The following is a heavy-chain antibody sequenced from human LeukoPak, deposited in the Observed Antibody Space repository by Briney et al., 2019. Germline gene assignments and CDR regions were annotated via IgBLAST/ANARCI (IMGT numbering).Heavy chain of an antibody. D-gene: IGHD6-13*01. CDR2: IYYSGST. CDR3: ARAGQQLVHDY. V-gene: IGHV4-31*03. CDR1: GGSISSGGYY. Sequence: SQTLSLTCTVSGGSISSGGYYWSWIRQHPGQGLEWIGYIYYSGSTYYNPSLKSRVTISVDTSKSQFSLKLSSVTAADTAVYYCARAGQQLVHDYWGQGTLVTVSS. J-gene: IGHJ4*02.